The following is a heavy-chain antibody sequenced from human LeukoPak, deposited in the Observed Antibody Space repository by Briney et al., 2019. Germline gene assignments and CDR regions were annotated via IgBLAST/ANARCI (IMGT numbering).Heavy chain of an antibody. V-gene: IGHV4-39*01. CDR1: VGSISSSDYF. J-gene: IGHJ5*02. D-gene: IGHD1-26*01. Sequence: PSETLSLTCTVSVGSISSSDYFWGWIRQPPGKGLEWIGSIYYTGSTYYYPSLKSRVTISVDTSKNPFSLKLSSVTAADTAVYYCARLKYSYEPANWFDPWGQGTLVTVSS. CDR3: ARLKYSYEPANWFDP. CDR2: IYYTGST.